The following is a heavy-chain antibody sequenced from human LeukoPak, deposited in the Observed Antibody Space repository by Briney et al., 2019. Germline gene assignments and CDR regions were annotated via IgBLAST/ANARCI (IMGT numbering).Heavy chain of an antibody. V-gene: IGHV4-59*12. Sequence: SETLSLTCAVYGGSFGGYYWSWIRQPPGKGLEWIGQMYYSGSTDYNPSLKSRVTISVDTSKNQFSLKLSSVTAADTAVYYCARDGGDGYTSYDTGFDYWGQGTLVTVSS. CDR1: GGSFGGYY. J-gene: IGHJ4*02. CDR2: MYYSGST. D-gene: IGHD5-24*01. CDR3: ARDGGDGYTSYDTGFDY.